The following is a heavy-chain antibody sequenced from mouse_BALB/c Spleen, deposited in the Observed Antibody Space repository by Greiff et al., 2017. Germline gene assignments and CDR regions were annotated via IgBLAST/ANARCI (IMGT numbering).Heavy chain of an antibody. CDR1: GDSITSGY. D-gene: IGHD1-1*01. CDR2: ISYSGST. CDR3: ARYYGSSSSYWYFDV. Sequence: EVQLKESGPSLVKPSQTLSLTCSVTGDSITSGYWNWIRKFPGNKLEYMGYISYSGSTYYNPSLKSRISITRDTSKNQYYLQLNSVTTEDTATYYCARYYGSSSSYWYFDVWGAGTTVTVSS. V-gene: IGHV3-8*02. J-gene: IGHJ1*01.